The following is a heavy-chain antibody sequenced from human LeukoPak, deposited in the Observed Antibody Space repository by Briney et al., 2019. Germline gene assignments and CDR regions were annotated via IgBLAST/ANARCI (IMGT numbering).Heavy chain of an antibody. CDR2: INPRGDST. CDR1: GYTFTGYY. V-gene: IGHV1-46*01. Sequence: ASVKVSCKASGYTFTGYYMHWVRQAPGQGLEWMGIINPRGDSTNYAQKFQGRVTMTRDTSTSTVYMELSSLRSEDTAMYYCARDLGDCSGGSCYPYNWFDPWGQGTLVTVSS. D-gene: IGHD2-15*01. J-gene: IGHJ5*02. CDR3: ARDLGDCSGGSCYPYNWFDP.